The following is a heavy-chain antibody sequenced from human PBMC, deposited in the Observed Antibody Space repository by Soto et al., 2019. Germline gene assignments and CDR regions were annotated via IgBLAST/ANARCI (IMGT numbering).Heavy chain of an antibody. V-gene: IGHV1-2*06. D-gene: IGHD3-16*01. Sequence: ASVKVSCKASGYSFTDYHIHWVRQAPGQGLEWLGRINPKSGGTNYAQKFQGRVTMTRDTSISTAYMELSSLRSDDTAVYYCASPGGVAGTYYYYGMDVWGQGTTVTVSS. CDR2: INPKSGGT. CDR3: ASPGGVAGTYYYYGMDV. CDR1: GYSFTDYH. J-gene: IGHJ6*02.